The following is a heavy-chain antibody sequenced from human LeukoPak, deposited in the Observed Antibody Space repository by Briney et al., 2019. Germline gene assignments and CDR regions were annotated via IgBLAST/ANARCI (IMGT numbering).Heavy chain of an antibody. Sequence: GRSLRLSCAGSGFTVGSYSMTWVRQARGKGLEWVTSMSSGSTYIYYADSVRGRFTISRDNAKSSLYLLMNSLRVDDTGVYYCARGRPTGASRVFVVQWGQGTLVTVSS. V-gene: IGHV3-21*06. CDR2: MSSGSTYI. J-gene: IGHJ4*02. D-gene: IGHD2-15*01. CDR1: GFTVGSYS. CDR3: ARGRPTGASRVFVVQ.